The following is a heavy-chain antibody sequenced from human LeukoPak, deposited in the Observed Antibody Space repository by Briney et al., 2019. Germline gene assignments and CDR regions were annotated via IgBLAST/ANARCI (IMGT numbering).Heavy chain of an antibody. D-gene: IGHD2-8*01. CDR1: GFTFSSYA. V-gene: IGHV3-23*01. Sequence: PGGSLRLSCAASGFTFSSYAMSWVRQAPGKGLEWVSAISGSGGSTYYADSVKGRFTISRDNSKNTLYLQMNSLRAEDTAVYYCAKVNLGYCTNGVCSSFDYWGQGTLVTVSS. CDR3: AKVNLGYCTNGVCSSFDY. J-gene: IGHJ4*02. CDR2: ISGSGGST.